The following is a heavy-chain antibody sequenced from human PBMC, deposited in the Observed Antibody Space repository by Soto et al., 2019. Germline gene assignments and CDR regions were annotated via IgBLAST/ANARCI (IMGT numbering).Heavy chain of an antibody. CDR3: ARGTLTTVTYYYYYGMDV. CDR2: TYYRSKWYN. D-gene: IGHD4-17*01. V-gene: IGHV6-1*01. Sequence: LQTLSLTCAISGDSVSSNSAAWNWIRQSPSRGLEWLGRTYYRSKWYNDYAVSVKSRITINPDTSKNQFSLQLNSVTPEDTAVYYCARGTLTTVTYYYYYGMDVWGQGTTVTVSS. J-gene: IGHJ6*02. CDR1: GDSVSSNSAA.